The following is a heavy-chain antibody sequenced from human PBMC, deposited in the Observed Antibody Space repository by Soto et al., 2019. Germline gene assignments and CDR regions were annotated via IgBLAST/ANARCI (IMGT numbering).Heavy chain of an antibody. Sequence: QVQLQQWGAGLLKPSETLSLTCAVYGGSFSGYYWSWIRQPPGTGLEGNGEINHSGGTNYNPSLKSRATISVDTSNNQFSLKLTTVTAADTAVYYWARDKITGRFDYWGQGTRVTVSS. CDR3: ARDKITGRFDY. CDR1: GGSFSGYY. CDR2: INHSGGT. D-gene: IGHD2-8*02. J-gene: IGHJ4*02. V-gene: IGHV4-34*01.